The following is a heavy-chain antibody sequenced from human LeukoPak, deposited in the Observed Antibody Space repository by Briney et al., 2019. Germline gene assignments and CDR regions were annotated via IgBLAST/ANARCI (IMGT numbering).Heavy chain of an antibody. V-gene: IGHV3-53*01. CDR3: AKARGEQNGGSNY. J-gene: IGHJ4*02. CDR1: GFTVSSNY. CDR2: IYSGGTS. Sequence: GGSLRLSCAASGFTVSSNYMSWVRQAPGKGLEWVSVIYSGGTSYYADSVKGRFTISRDNSKNTLYLQMNSLRAEDTAAYYCAKARGEQNGGSNYWGQGTLVTVSS. D-gene: IGHD2-15*01.